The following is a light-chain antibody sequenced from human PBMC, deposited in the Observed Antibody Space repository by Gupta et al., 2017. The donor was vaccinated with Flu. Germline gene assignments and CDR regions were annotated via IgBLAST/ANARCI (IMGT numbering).Light chain of an antibody. Sequence: WYQHLPGTAPRLLIYNDNQRPSGVPGRFSGSKAGTSASLAIGCLPSEDEADYYCAAWDDSLTALSADGSLTGRWVFGGGTKLSVL. CDR3: AAWDDSLTALSADGSLTGRWV. J-gene: IGLJ3*02. V-gene: IGLV1-44*01. CDR2: NDN.